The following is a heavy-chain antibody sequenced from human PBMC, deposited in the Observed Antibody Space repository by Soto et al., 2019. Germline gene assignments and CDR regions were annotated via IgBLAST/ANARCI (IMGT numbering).Heavy chain of an antibody. D-gene: IGHD4-17*01. CDR1: GGSISSGGYS. Sequence: QLQLQESGSGLVKPSQTLSLTCAVSGGSISSGGYSWSWIRQPPGKGLEWIGYIYHSGSTYYNPSLKRRLTISVARSQNQCSLKLSSVTAADTAVYYCARVSTVTTLDYWGQGTLVTVSS. J-gene: IGHJ4*02. CDR2: IYHSGST. CDR3: ARVSTVTTLDY. V-gene: IGHV4-30-2*01.